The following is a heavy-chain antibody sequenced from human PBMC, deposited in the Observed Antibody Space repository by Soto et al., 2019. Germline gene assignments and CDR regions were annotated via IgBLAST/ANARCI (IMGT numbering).Heavy chain of an antibody. D-gene: IGHD3-3*01. V-gene: IGHV1-18*01. J-gene: IGHJ6*02. CDR2: ISAYNGNT. Sequence: QVQLVQSGAEVKKPGASVKVSCKASGYTFTSYGISWVRQAPGQGLEWMGWISAYNGNTNYAQKLKGRVTMTTDTSTSKAYMELRRLRSDDTAVYYCASSGDFWSGYSYYYYGMDVWGQGTTVTVSS. CDR1: GYTFTSYG. CDR3: ASSGDFWSGYSYYYYGMDV.